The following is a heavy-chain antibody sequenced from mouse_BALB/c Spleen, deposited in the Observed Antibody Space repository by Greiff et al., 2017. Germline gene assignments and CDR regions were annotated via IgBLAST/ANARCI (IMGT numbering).Heavy chain of an antibody. D-gene: IGHD2-3*01. Sequence: VHVKQSGAELVKPGASVKLSCTASGFNIKDTYMHWVKQRPEQGLEWIGRIDPANGNTKYDPKFQGKATITADTSSNTAYLQLSSLTSEDTAVYYCADGFDYWGQGTTLTVSS. V-gene: IGHV14-3*02. CDR3: ADGFDY. CDR1: GFNIKDTY. J-gene: IGHJ2*01. CDR2: IDPANGNT.